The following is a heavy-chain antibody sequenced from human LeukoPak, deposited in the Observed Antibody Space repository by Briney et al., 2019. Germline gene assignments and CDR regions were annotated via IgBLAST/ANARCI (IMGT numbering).Heavy chain of an antibody. CDR3: ARLGDGYTSNSPDAFGI. Sequence: PSQTLSLTCIVSGGSISSGGYYWSWIRQHPGKGLEWIGYIYHSGCTNYNPSLKSRVTISIDTSKNQFGLKMSSVTAADTAVYYCARLGDGYTSNSPDAFGIWGQGTMVTVSS. V-gene: IGHV4-31*03. D-gene: IGHD5-24*01. CDR2: IYHSGCT. CDR1: GGSISSGGYY. J-gene: IGHJ3*02.